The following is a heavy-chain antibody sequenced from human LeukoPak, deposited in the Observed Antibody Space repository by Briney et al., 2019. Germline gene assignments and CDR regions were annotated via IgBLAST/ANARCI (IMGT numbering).Heavy chain of an antibody. Sequence: GGSLRLSCAASGFTFDAYAMPWVRQAPGKGLEWVSGISWNSGSIGYADSVKGRFTISRDNAKNSLYLQMNSLRAEDTALYYCAKGLPYGDYEARLFDSWGQGTLVTVSS. CDR3: AKGLPYGDYEARLFDS. CDR2: ISWNSGSI. J-gene: IGHJ4*02. CDR1: GFTFDAYA. D-gene: IGHD4-17*01. V-gene: IGHV3-9*01.